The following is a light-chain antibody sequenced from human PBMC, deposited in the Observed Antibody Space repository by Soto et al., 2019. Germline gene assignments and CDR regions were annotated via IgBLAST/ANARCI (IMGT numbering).Light chain of an antibody. V-gene: IGKV2D-29*02. J-gene: IGKJ5*01. Sequence: DIVMTQSPLSLPVTPGEPACISCRSSHSLLHSNGYYYLDWYLQKPGQSPQLLIYEVSTRVSGVPDRFSGSGSGTDFTLEISRVETDDVGIYYCMQSTQLPPTFGQGTRLEI. CDR2: EVS. CDR3: MQSTQLPPT. CDR1: HSLLHSNGYYY.